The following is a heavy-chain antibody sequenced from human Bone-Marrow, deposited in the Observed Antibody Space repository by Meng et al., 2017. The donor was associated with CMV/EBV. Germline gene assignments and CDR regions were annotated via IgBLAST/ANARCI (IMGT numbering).Heavy chain of an antibody. V-gene: IGHV3-33*06. CDR2: IWYDGSNK. CDR3: AKESGSRWFDY. D-gene: IGHD1-26*01. CDR1: GFTFSSYA. Sequence: GGSLRLSCAASGFTFSSYAMHWVRQAPGKGLEWVAVIWYDGSNKYYADSVKGRFTISRDNSKNTLYLQMNSLRAEDTAVYYCAKESGSRWFDYWGQGTLVTVSS. J-gene: IGHJ4*02.